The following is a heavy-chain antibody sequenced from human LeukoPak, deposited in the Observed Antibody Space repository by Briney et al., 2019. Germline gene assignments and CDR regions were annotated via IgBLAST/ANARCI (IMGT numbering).Heavy chain of an antibody. CDR2: MYYSGST. D-gene: IGHD3/OR15-3a*01. CDR1: GGSISSDSFY. V-gene: IGHV4-39*01. CDR3: ARWTKNYFDY. Sequence: SETLSLTCSVSGGSISSDSFYWGWIRQPPGKGLEWIGSMYYSGSTYYNPSLKSRVTISVDTSKNQFSLKLGSVTAADTAVYYCARWTKNYFDYWGQGTLDTVSS. J-gene: IGHJ4*02.